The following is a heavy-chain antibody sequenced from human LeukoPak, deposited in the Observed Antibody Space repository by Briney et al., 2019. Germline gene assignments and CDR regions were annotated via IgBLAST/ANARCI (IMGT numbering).Heavy chain of an antibody. CDR1: GGSISSSGYY. CDR3: ARVAYSMVRGVINWVYGFDY. Sequence: PSETLSLTCTVSGGSISSSGYYWGWIRQPPGKGLEWIGSIYYSGSTYYNPSLKSRVTISVDTSKNQFSLKLSSVTAADTAVYYCARVAYSMVRGVINWVYGFDYWGQGTLVTVSS. CDR2: IYYSGST. D-gene: IGHD3-10*01. J-gene: IGHJ4*02. V-gene: IGHV4-39*07.